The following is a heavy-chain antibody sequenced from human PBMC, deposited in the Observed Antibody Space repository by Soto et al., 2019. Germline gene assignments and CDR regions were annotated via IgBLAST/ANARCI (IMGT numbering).Heavy chain of an antibody. CDR3: ARYYDFWTGLDY. V-gene: IGHV4-59*01. Sequence: SETLSLTCTVSGGYMSNYYWGWVRQPPGKGLEWIGYMIYSGNANYNPSLRGRVTISVDVSKSQFSLKLTSVTTADTAVYYCARYYDFWTGLDYWGQGTLVTVSS. D-gene: IGHD3-3*01. J-gene: IGHJ4*02. CDR1: GGYMSNYY. CDR2: MIYSGNA.